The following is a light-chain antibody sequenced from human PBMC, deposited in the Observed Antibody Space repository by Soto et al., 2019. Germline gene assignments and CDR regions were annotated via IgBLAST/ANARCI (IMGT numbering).Light chain of an antibody. V-gene: IGLV2-23*03. CDR3: CSYAGSSTFVV. Sequence: QSVLTQPASVSGSPGQSITISCTGTSSDVGSYNLVSWYQQHPGKAPKLMIYEGSKRPSGVSNRFSGSKSGNTASLTISGLQAEDEADYYCCSYAGSSTFVVFGAWTKLTVL. CDR2: EGS. CDR1: SSDVGSYNL. J-gene: IGLJ2*01.